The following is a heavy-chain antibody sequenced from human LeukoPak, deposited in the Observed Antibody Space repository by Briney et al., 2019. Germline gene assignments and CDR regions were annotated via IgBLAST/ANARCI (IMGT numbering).Heavy chain of an antibody. Sequence: SETLSLTCTVSGGSISSYYWSWIRQPPGKGLEWIGYIYYSGSTNYNPSLKSRVTISVDTSKNQFSLKLSSVTAADTAVYYCARGQFFTVTTTYYFDYWGQGTLVTVSS. D-gene: IGHD4-17*01. J-gene: IGHJ4*02. CDR3: ARGQFFTVTTTYYFDY. V-gene: IGHV4-59*12. CDR2: IYYSGST. CDR1: GGSISSYY.